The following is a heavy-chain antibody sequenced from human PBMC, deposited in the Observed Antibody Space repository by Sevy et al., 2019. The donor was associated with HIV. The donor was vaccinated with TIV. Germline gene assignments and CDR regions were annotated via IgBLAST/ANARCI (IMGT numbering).Heavy chain of an antibody. V-gene: IGHV1-18*01. J-gene: IGHJ4*02. D-gene: IGHD2-2*01. Sequence: ASVKVSCKASGYTFTSYGISWVRQAPGQGLEWMGWISAYNGNTNYAQKLQGRVTMPTDTSTSTAYMELRSLRSDDTAVYYCARDLGYCSSTSCSTGGYWGQGTLVTVSS. CDR1: GYTFTSYG. CDR3: ARDLGYCSSTSCSTGGY. CDR2: ISAYNGNT.